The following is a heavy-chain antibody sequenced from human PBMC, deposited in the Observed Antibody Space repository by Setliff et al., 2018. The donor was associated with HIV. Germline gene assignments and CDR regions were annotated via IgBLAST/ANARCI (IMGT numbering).Heavy chain of an antibody. Sequence: ASVKVSCKASGYTFNTYPINWIRQAPGQGLEWMGWINTNTGSPRFAQGFRGRFGFSLDASVTTTYLHINDLRAEDIGVYYCARDGADYNFWSGSGALDFWGPGTLVTVSS. J-gene: IGHJ4*02. CDR3: ARDGADYNFWSGSGALDF. CDR1: GYTFNTYP. D-gene: IGHD3-3*01. V-gene: IGHV7-4-1*02. CDR2: INTNTGSP.